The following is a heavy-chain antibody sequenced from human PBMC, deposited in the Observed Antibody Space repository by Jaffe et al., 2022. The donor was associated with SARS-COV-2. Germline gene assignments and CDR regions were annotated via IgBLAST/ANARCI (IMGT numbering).Heavy chain of an antibody. D-gene: IGHD6-6*01. CDR2: ISWNSGSI. Sequence: EVQLVESGGGLVQPGRSLRLSCAASGFTFDDYAMHWVRQAPGKGLEWVSGISWNSGSIGYADSVKGRFTISRDNAKNSLYLQMNSLRAEDTALYYCAKGAYSSSPAGYFDLWGRGTLVTVSS. V-gene: IGHV3-9*01. J-gene: IGHJ2*01. CDR3: AKGAYSSSPAGYFDL. CDR1: GFTFDDYA.